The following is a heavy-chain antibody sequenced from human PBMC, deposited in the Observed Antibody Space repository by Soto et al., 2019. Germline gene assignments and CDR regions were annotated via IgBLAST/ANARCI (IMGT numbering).Heavy chain of an antibody. D-gene: IGHD3-10*01. J-gene: IGHJ4*02. CDR1: GGTFSRNG. V-gene: IGHV1-69*06. Sequence: ASVKVSCKASGGTFSRNGISWVRQAPGQGLEWVGGIIPIFGTANYAQKFQGRVTITADKSTSTGYMELGSLRSEDTAVYYCARDSAYFSASGRYFSSHFWCPGLLVT. CDR3: ARDSAYFSASGRYFSSHF. CDR2: IIPIFGTA.